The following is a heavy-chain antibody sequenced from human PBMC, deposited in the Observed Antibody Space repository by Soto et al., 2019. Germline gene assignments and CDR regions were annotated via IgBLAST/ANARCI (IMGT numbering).Heavy chain of an antibody. CDR3: AKGRGAAADYYDF. CDR1: GFTFSDYY. J-gene: IGHJ4*02. Sequence: PGGSLRLSCAVSGFTFSDYYMTWIRQAPGKGLEWVSYISSSTSHTNYADSVKGRFTISRDNAKNSLFLQMNSLRAEDTAVYYCAKGRGAAADYYDFWRQGTLVTVSS. D-gene: IGHD6-13*01. CDR2: ISSSTSHT. V-gene: IGHV3-11*05.